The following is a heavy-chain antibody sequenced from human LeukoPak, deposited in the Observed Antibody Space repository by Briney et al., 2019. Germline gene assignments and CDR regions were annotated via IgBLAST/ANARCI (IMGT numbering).Heavy chain of an antibody. CDR2: TYYSGST. D-gene: IGHD1-7*01. CDR3: ARAPTYNWNYELYFDY. V-gene: IGHV4-59*01. J-gene: IGHJ4*02. CDR1: GGSISSYY. Sequence: PSETLSLTCTVSGGSISSYYWSWIRQPPGKGLEWIGYTYYSGSTNYNPSLKSRVTISVDTSKNQFSLKLSSVTAADTAVYYCARAPTYNWNYELYFDYWGQGTLVTVSS.